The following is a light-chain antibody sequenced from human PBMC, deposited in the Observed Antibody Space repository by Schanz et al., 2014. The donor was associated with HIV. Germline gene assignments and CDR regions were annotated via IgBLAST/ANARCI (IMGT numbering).Light chain of an antibody. CDR3: SSYRGDHSVV. CDR2: DVS. V-gene: IGLV2-14*03. J-gene: IGLJ3*02. Sequence: QSALTQPASVSGSPGQSISISCTGTSGDVGSYNYVSWYQQHPGKAPKLMIYDVSNRPSGVSSRFSGSKSGNTASLTISGLQAEDEADYYCSSYRGDHSVVFGGGTKLTVL. CDR1: SGDVGSYNY.